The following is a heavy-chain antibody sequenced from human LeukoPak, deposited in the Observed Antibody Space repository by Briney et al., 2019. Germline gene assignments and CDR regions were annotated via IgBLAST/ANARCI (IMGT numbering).Heavy chain of an antibody. D-gene: IGHD1-26*01. CDR3: ARRAGDYYYYGMDV. J-gene: IGHJ6*02. CDR2: IYSGGST. Sequence: SGGSLRLSCAASGFTVSSNYMSWVRQAPGKGLEWVSVIYSGGSTYYADSVKGRFTISRDNSKNTLYLQMNSLRAEDTAVYYCARRAGDYYYYGMDVWGQGTTVTVSS. CDR1: GFTVSSNY. V-gene: IGHV3-66*04.